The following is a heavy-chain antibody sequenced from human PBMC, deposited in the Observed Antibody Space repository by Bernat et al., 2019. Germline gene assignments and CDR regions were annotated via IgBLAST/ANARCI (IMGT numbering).Heavy chain of an antibody. CDR2: IYYSGST. D-gene: IGHD1-26*01. CDR1: GGSVNSGSYY. Sequence: QVQLQESGPGVVKPSETLSLTCTVSGGSVNSGSYYWSWIRQPPGKGLEWIGYIYYSGSTNYNPSLKSRLTMSVDTSKNQFSLKLSSVTAADTAVYYCARDSATYSGRYYYYGMDVWGQGTTVTVSS. J-gene: IGHJ6*02. V-gene: IGHV4-61*01. CDR3: ARDSATYSGRYYYYGMDV.